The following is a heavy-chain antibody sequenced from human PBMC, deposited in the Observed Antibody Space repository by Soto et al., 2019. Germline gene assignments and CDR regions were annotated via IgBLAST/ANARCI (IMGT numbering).Heavy chain of an antibody. CDR3: ARGAAPKYYYDSSGYYYGH. Sequence: SETLSLTCTVSGGSISSSSYYWGWIRQPPGKGLEWIGSIYYSGSTYYNPSLKSRVTISVDTSKNQFSLKLSSVTAADTAVYYCARGAAPKYYYDSSGYYYGHWGQG. J-gene: IGHJ4*02. D-gene: IGHD3-22*01. CDR1: GGSISSSSYY. CDR2: IYYSGST. V-gene: IGHV4-39*07.